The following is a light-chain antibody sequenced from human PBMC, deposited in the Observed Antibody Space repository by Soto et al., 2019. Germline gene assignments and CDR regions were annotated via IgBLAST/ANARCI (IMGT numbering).Light chain of an antibody. V-gene: IGLV2-23*02. CDR2: EVS. Sequence: QSALTQPASVSGSPGQSITISCTGTSSDVGSYNLVSWYQQHPGKVPKLMIYEVSKRPSGVSNRFSGSKSGNTASLTISGLQAEDEADYYCCSYAGSSTYVFGTGTNHRP. CDR3: CSYAGSSTYV. J-gene: IGLJ1*01. CDR1: SSDVGSYNL.